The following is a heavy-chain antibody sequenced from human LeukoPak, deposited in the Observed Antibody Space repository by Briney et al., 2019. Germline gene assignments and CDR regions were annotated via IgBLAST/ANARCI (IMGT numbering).Heavy chain of an antibody. CDR1: GFTFSSYE. CDR3: ARDQLGGMDV. J-gene: IGHJ6*02. CDR2: ISSSGSTI. V-gene: IGHV3-48*03. D-gene: IGHD5-18*01. Sequence: GGSLRLSCVASGFTFSSYEMNWVRQAPGKGLEWVSYISSSGSTIYYADSVKGRFTISRDNAKNSLYLQMNSLRAEDTAVYYCARDQLGGMDVWGQGTTVTVSS.